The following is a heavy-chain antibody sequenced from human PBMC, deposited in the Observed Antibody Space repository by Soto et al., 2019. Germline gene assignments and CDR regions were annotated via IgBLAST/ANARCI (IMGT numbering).Heavy chain of an antibody. CDR2: NSSSSSVI. Sequence: EVQLVESGGGLVQPGGSLRLSCATSGFILSDCAMNWVRQDPGKGLEWVSYNSSSSSVIDYADSVKGRFTVSRDNASNSLYLQMNSLRAEDTAVYYCARDLSWGSNWYYYMDVWGKGTTVTVSS. V-gene: IGHV3-48*01. CDR1: GFILSDCA. CDR3: ARDLSWGSNWYYYMDV. J-gene: IGHJ6*03. D-gene: IGHD7-27*01.